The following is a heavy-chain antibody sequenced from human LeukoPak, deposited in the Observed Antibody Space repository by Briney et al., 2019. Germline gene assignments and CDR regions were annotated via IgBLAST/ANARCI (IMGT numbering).Heavy chain of an antibody. CDR2: IQNDGIST. CDR1: GFTFSYHW. D-gene: IGHD3-22*01. J-gene: IGHJ4*02. CDR3: GKGAEYFFDSSGLIDY. Sequence: PGGSLRLSCEASGFTFSYHWMHWVRQDPGKGLVWVARIQNDGISTTYADSVKGRFTISRDNAKNTLYLQMISLSDEDTAVYYCGKGAEYFFDSSGLIDYWGQGTLVTVYS. V-gene: IGHV3-74*01.